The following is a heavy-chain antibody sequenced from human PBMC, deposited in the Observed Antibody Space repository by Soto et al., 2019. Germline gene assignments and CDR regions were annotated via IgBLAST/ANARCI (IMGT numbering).Heavy chain of an antibody. Sequence: ASVKVSCKASGYPFTTYAIHWVRHAPGQRLEWMGWINTGNGDTSYSQKFQGRVTFTRRPSATTVNLALSSLKSEDTAADYCSGESHSCGKKSLDPWGQGTLVTVSS. D-gene: IGHD6-25*01. J-gene: IGHJ5*01. CDR2: INTGNGDT. V-gene: IGHV1-3*04. CDR1: GYPFTTYA. CDR3: SGESHSCGKKSLDP.